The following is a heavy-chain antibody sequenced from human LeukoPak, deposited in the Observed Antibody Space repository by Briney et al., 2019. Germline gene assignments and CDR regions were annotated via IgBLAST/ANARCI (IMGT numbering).Heavy chain of an antibody. CDR2: FDPEDGET. D-gene: IGHD3-3*01. V-gene: IGHV1-24*01. Sequence: ASVKVSSKVSGYTLTELSMHWVRQAPGKGLEWMGGFDPEDGETIYAQKFQGRVTMTEDTSTDTAYMELSSLRSEDTAVYYCAAGRARITIFGVVIMATGMDVWGQGTTVTVSS. CDR1: GYTLTELS. CDR3: AAGRARITIFGVVIMATGMDV. J-gene: IGHJ6*02.